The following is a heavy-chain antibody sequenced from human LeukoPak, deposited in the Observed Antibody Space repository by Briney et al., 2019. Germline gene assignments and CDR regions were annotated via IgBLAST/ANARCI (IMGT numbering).Heavy chain of an antibody. J-gene: IGHJ6*03. V-gene: IGHV3-21*01. CDR2: ISSSSSYI. Sequence: GGSLRLSCAASGYTFSSYSMNWVRQAPGKGREWVSSISSSSSYIYYADSVKGRFTISRDNAKNSLYLQMNSLRAEDTAVYYCARDGAGYSSGWYFAYYYYYMDVWGKGTTVTISS. CDR3: ARDGAGYSSGWYFAYYYYYMDV. D-gene: IGHD6-19*01. CDR1: GYTFSSYS.